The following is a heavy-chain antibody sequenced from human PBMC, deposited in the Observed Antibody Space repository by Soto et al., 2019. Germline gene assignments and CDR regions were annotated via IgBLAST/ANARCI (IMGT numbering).Heavy chain of an antibody. Sequence: QVQLVQSGAEVKKPGSSVKVSCKDSGDTFSTYSMFWVPQAPGQGLEWMGRIIHMLGVRNYAQRFQDRVTIIADKSTATVHIELSSLRSEDTALYYCTIGSWSGEVFDIWGQGTMVTVSS. J-gene: IGHJ3*02. D-gene: IGHD2-21*01. CDR1: GDTFSTYS. CDR2: IIHMLGVR. V-gene: IGHV1-69*02. CDR3: TIGSWSGEVFDI.